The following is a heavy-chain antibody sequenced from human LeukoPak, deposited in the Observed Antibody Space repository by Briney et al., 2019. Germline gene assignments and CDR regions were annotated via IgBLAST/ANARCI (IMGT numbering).Heavy chain of an antibody. V-gene: IGHV3-33*01. CDR3: AREYSAGWFDP. D-gene: IGHD6-13*01. CDR2: IWYDGSNK. CDR1: GFTFSSYG. Sequence: GRSLRLSCAASGFTFSSYGMHWVRQAPGKGLEWVAVIWYDGSNKFYADSVKGRFTISRDNSKNTPYLQMNSLRAEDTAVYYCAREYSAGWFDPWGQGTLVTVSS. J-gene: IGHJ5*02.